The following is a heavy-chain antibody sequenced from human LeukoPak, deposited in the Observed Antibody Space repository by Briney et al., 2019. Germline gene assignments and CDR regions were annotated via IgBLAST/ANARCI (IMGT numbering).Heavy chain of an antibody. J-gene: IGHJ4*02. D-gene: IGHD2-15*01. CDR3: ARQSRSGGPGDY. V-gene: IGHV4-39*01. CDR1: VRSISSRSYY. Sequence: KPSETLSLTSTFSVRSISSRSYYWGWIRQPPGKGLEWIGSIYYSGSTYYNPSLKSRVTISVDTSKNQFSLKLSSVTTSRPAVYYLARQSRSGGPGDYWGQGTLVTVSS. CDR2: IYYSGST.